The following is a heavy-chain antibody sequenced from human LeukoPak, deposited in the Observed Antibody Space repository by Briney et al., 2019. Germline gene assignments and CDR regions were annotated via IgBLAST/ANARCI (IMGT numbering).Heavy chain of an antibody. CDR2: INPGGGST. Sequence: GASVKVSCKASGYTFTGYYMHWVRQAPGQGLEWMGIINPGGGSTIYAQKFQGRVIMTRDMSTSTVYMELSSLRSEDAAVYYCARAGHGDYVDYMDVWGKGTTVIVSS. CDR3: ARAGHGDYVDYMDV. CDR1: GYTFTGYY. D-gene: IGHD4-17*01. V-gene: IGHV1-46*01. J-gene: IGHJ6*03.